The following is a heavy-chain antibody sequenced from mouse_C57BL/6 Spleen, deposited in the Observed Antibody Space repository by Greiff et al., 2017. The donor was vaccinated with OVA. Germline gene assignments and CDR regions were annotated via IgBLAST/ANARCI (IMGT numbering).Heavy chain of an antibody. CDR2: IDPSDSYT. V-gene: IGHV1-69*01. J-gene: IGHJ2*01. D-gene: IGHD2-2*01. CDR1: GYTFTSYW. Sequence: QVQLQQPGAELVMPGASVKLSCKASGYTFTSYWMHWVKQRPGPGLEWIGEIDPSDSYTNYNQKFKGKSTLTVDKSSSTAYMQLSSLTSEDSAVYYCARKDRWFFDYWGQGTTLTVSS. CDR3: ARKDRWFFDY.